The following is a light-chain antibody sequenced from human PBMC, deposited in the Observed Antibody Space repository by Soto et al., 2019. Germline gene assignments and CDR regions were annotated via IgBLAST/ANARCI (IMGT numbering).Light chain of an antibody. CDR2: EVT. Sequence: QPVLAQPSSVTGSPGQSITISCTGTIGDICSYNRVSWYQQHPGKAPKLIIYEVTDRPSGVSNRFSGSKYGNTHSLTISGLQAEDEDEYYCSSYTNINTRACVFGTGTTVTVL. CDR1: IGDICSYNR. CDR3: SSYTNINTRACV. J-gene: IGLJ1*01. V-gene: IGLV2-14*01.